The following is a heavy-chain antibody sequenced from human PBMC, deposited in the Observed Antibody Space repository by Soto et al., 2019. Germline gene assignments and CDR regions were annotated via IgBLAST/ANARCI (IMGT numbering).Heavy chain of an antibody. CDR2: IVVGSGNT. CDR3: AADPYYYDSSDYYSFDQ. D-gene: IGHD3-22*01. Sequence: ASVKVSCKASGFNFRATAVQWVRQARGQRLEWIGWIVVGSGNTNYAQNFQERVTITRDMSTSTAYMDVSSLRSEDTAVYYCAADPYYYDSSDYYSFDQWGQGTLVTVSS. V-gene: IGHV1-58*01. J-gene: IGHJ4*02. CDR1: GFNFRATA.